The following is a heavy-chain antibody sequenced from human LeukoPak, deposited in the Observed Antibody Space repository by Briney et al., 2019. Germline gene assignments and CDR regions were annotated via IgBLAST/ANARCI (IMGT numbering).Heavy chain of an antibody. CDR2: ISAYNGNT. D-gene: IGHD4-23*01. CDR3: ARDNSVEDTAWWFDP. J-gene: IGHJ5*02. CDR1: GYTFTSYG. Sequence: ASVKVSRKASGYTFTSYGISWVRQAPGQGLEWMGWISAYNGNTNYAQKLQGRVTMTRDMSTSTDYMELSSLRSEDTAVYYCARDNSVEDTAWWFDPWGQGTLVTVSS. V-gene: IGHV1-18*01.